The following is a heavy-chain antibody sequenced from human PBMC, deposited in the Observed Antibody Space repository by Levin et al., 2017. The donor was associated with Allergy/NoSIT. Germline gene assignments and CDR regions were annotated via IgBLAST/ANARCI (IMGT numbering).Heavy chain of an antibody. J-gene: IGHJ4*02. Sequence: GASVKVSCKASGGTFSSYAISWVRQAPGQGLEWMGGIIPIFGTANYAQKFQGRVTITADKSTSTAYMELSSLRSEDTAVYYCARASGSNPKDILTANGALDYWGQGTLVTVSS. CDR1: GGTFSSYA. CDR2: IIPIFGTA. D-gene: IGHD3-9*01. CDR3: ARASGSNPKDILTANGALDY. V-gene: IGHV1-69*06.